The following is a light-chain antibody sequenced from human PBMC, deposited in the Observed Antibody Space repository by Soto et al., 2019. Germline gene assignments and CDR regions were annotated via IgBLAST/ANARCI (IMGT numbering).Light chain of an antibody. CDR2: ATS. Sequence: EIVLTQSPGTLSLSPGERATLSCRASQTVSSNYLAWYQQKPGQAPRLLIYATSSRATGIPDRFSGSGSGTDVTLSSSRLEPEDFAVYYCQHCQQYGNSSWTFGQGTKVDVK. V-gene: IGKV3-20*01. CDR1: QTVSSNY. J-gene: IGKJ1*01. CDR3: QHCQQYGNSSWT.